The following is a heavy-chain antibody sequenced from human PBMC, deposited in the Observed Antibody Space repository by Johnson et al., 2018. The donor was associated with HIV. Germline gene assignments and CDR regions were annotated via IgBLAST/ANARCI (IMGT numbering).Heavy chain of an antibody. Sequence: QVQLVESGGAFVQPGGSLRLSCAASGFTFSSYAMHWVRQAPGKGLEWVAVISSDESYIHYGDSVKGRFIFSKDNSKNSLYLQMNSLRAEDTAVYCCAKEFRLGYPPQIDAFDIWGQGTMVTVSS. CDR1: GFTFSSYA. CDR2: ISSDESYI. J-gene: IGHJ3*02. V-gene: IGHV3-30*04. CDR3: AKEFRLGYPPQIDAFDI. D-gene: IGHD3-9*01.